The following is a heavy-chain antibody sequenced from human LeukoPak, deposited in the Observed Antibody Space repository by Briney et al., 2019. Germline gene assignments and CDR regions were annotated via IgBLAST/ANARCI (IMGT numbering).Heavy chain of an antibody. J-gene: IGHJ4*02. CDR3: ARRKGFGEGYFDS. D-gene: IGHD3-10*01. Sequence: SETLSLTCTVSGGSISSGSYYWSWIRQPAGQGLEYIGRMYTSGSTNYNPSLKSRVTISVDTSKNQFSLKLTSVTAADTAVYYCARRKGFGEGYFDSWGQGTLVTVSS. CDR1: GGSISSGSYY. CDR2: MYTSGST. V-gene: IGHV4-61*02.